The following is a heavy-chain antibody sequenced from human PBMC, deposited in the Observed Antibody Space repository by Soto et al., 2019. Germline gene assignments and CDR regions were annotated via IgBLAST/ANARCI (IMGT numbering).Heavy chain of an antibody. V-gene: IGHV4-31*03. CDR2: IYYSGST. Sequence: SETLSLTCTVSGGSISSGGYYWSWIRQHPGKGLEWIGYIYYSGSTYYNPSLKSRVTISVDTSKNQFSLKLSSVTAADTAVYYCARDLGSNYYYYMDVWGKGTTVTVSS. D-gene: IGHD4-4*01. J-gene: IGHJ6*03. CDR1: GGSISSGGYY. CDR3: ARDLGSNYYYYMDV.